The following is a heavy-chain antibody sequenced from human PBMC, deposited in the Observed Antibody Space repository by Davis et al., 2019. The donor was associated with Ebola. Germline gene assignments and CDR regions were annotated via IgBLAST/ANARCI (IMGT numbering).Heavy chain of an antibody. CDR1: GFTVSTNY. CDR3: ARDVY. V-gene: IGHV3-53*01. Sequence: GGSLRLSCAASGFTVSTNYMSWVRQAPGKGLEWVSVVYRDGTTYYSDSVKGRFTISRDISKNTLSLQMNSLRAEDTAVYYCARDVYWGQGILVTVSS. CDR2: VYRDGTT. J-gene: IGHJ4*02.